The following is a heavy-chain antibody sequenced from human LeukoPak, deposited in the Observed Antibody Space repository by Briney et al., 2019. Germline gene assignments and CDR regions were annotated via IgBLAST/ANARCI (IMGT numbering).Heavy chain of an antibody. J-gene: IGHJ6*03. CDR3: ARNLEYSTSYYYYYMDV. CDR1: GGSISSYY. Sequence: PSETLSLTCTVSGGSISSYYWSWIRQPAGKGLEWIGRIYTSGSTNYNPSLKSRVTMSVDTSKNQFSLKLSSVTAADTAVYYCARNLEYSTSYYYYYMDVWGKGTTVTVSS. D-gene: IGHD6-6*01. CDR2: IYTSGST. V-gene: IGHV4-4*07.